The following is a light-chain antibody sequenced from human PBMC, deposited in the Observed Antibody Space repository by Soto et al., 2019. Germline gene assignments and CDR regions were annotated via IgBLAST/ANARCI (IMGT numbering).Light chain of an antibody. J-gene: IGKJ4*01. Sequence: EIVMTQSPATLSASPGERATLSCRASQSVSNNLAWYQKKPGQAPRLLIYGASTTATGIPARFRGSGSGTEFTLTISRLQSEDFAVYYCQQYNNWPPRTFGGGTKVEIK. CDR1: QSVSNN. V-gene: IGKV3D-15*01. CDR3: QQYNNWPPRT. CDR2: GAS.